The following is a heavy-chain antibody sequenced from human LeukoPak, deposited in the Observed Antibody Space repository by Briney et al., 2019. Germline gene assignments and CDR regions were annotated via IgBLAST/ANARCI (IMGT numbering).Heavy chain of an antibody. CDR2: ISGIGYNT. CDR1: GVTTCSHA. CDR3: ATDPFQSELPYYFDF. D-gene: IGHD1-7*01. V-gene: IGHV3-23*01. Sequence: GGSLRLSCVVSGVTTCSHAMGWIREAPGKGVEWGSAISGIGYNTYFADSVNAPFTISTVNSTNTLSLQMNSLRAEDTAMYFCATDPFQSELPYYFDFWGQGALVTVSS. J-gene: IGHJ4*02.